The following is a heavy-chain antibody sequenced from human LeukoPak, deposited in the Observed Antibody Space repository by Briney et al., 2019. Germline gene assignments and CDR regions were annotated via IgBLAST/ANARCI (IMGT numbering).Heavy chain of an antibody. D-gene: IGHD3-10*01. J-gene: IGHJ5*02. CDR3: ARSDYYGSGSYYNWFDP. Sequence: SETLSLTCTVSGGSISTFYWNWIRQPPGKGLEWIGHIYYSGSTNYNPSLKSRVTISVDTSKNQFSLKLSSVTAADTAVYYCARSDYYGSGSYYNWFDPWGQGTLVTVSS. CDR2: IYYSGST. V-gene: IGHV4-59*12. CDR1: GGSISTFY.